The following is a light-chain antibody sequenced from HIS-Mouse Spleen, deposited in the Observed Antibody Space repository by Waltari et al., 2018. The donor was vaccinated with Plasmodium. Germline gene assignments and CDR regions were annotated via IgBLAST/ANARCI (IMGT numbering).Light chain of an antibody. Sequence: DIQMTQSPSSLSASVGDRVTITCRASQSISSYLNWYQQKPGKAPKLLIYAASSLQSGGPSRFSGSGSGTDFTLTISSLQPEYFATYYCQQSYSTPGTFGGGTKVEIK. J-gene: IGKJ4*01. CDR1: QSISSY. CDR2: AAS. V-gene: IGKV1-39*01. CDR3: QQSYSTPGT.